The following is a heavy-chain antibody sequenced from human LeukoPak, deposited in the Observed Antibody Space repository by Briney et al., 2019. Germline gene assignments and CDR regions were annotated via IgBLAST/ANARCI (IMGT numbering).Heavy chain of an antibody. CDR3: ATELYYDILTGYVDDY. V-gene: IGHV4-61*02. J-gene: IGHJ4*02. Sequence: PSETLSLTCTVSGGSISSGSYYWSWIRQPAGKGLEWIGRIYTSGSTNYNPSLKSRVTISVDTSKNQSSLKLSSVTAADTAVYYCATELYYDILTGYVDDYWGQGTLVTVSS. CDR2: IYTSGST. D-gene: IGHD3-9*01. CDR1: GGSISSGSYY.